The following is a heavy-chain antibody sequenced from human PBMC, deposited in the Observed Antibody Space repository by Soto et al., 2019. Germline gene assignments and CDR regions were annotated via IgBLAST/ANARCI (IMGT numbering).Heavy chain of an antibody. J-gene: IGHJ5*02. Sequence: KPSETLSLTCTVSGGSISSGGYYWSWIRQHPGKGLEWIGYIYYSGSTYYNPSLKSRVTISVDTSKNQFSLKLSSVTAADTAVYYCARFPWIITMVRGVPAWFDPWGQGTLVTVSS. CDR3: ARFPWIITMVRGVPAWFDP. D-gene: IGHD3-10*01. CDR1: GGSISSGGYY. CDR2: IYYSGST. V-gene: IGHV4-31*03.